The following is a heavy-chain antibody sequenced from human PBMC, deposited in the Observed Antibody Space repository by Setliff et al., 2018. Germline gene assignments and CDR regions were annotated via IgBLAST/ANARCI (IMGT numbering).Heavy chain of an antibody. V-gene: IGHV4-39*01. CDR2: IYYSGST. CDR1: GGAISSGNYY. J-gene: IGHJ4*02. D-gene: IGHD5-12*01. CDR3: ARHVKVATEYFDC. Sequence: SETLSLTCRVSGGAISSGNYYWGLISQPPGKGLEWVATIYYSGSTYSNPSLKSRLIISVDAPDNQFSVKLSSVTAADTALYYCARHVKVATEYFDCWGQGTLVTVSS.